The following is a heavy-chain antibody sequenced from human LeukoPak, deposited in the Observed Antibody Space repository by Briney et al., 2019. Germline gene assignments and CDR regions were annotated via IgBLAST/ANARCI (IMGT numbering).Heavy chain of an antibody. J-gene: IGHJ4*02. Sequence: SETLSLTCTVSGGSISSYYWSWIRQPPGKGLEWIGYIYYSGSTNYNPSLKSRVTISVDTSKNQFSLKLSSVTAADTAVYYCARVSYDSSGYYLDYWGQGTLVTVSS. CDR1: GGSISSYY. D-gene: IGHD3-22*01. CDR3: ARVSYDSSGYYLDY. CDR2: IYYSGST. V-gene: IGHV4-59*01.